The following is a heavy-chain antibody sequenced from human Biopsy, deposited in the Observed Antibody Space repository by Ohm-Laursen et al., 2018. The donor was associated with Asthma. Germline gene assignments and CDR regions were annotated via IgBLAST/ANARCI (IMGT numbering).Heavy chain of an antibody. CDR3: AKRRGYSDFNDFDY. Sequence: SLRLSRTASGFTFSRYAIHWVRQAPGKGLEWVAVISHDGQTQHYAESVKGRFALSRDNSQNTLYLQMISLRTDDTAVYYCAKRRGYSDFNDFDYWGHGTLVTVSS. CDR2: ISHDGQTQ. D-gene: IGHD4-11*01. CDR1: GFTFSRYA. V-gene: IGHV3-30*18. J-gene: IGHJ4*01.